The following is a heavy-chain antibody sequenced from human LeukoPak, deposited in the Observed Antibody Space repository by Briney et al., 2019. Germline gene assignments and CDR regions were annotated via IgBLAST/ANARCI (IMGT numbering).Heavy chain of an antibody. D-gene: IGHD6-6*01. CDR3: ARDRGEIIAAHYYYYYMDV. J-gene: IGHJ6*03. V-gene: IGHV1-69*05. Sequence: SVKVSCKASGGTFSSYAISWVRQAPGQGLEWMGGIIPIFGTANYAQKFQGRVTITTDESTSPAYMELSSLRSEDTAVYYCARDRGEIIAAHYYYYYMDVWGKGTTVTVSS. CDR1: GGTFSSYA. CDR2: IIPIFGTA.